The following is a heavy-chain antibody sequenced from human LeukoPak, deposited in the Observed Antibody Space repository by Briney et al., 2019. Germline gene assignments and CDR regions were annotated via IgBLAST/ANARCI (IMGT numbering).Heavy chain of an antibody. CDR3: VKRSVVIRVILVGFHKEAYYFDS. J-gene: IGHJ4*02. CDR1: GITLRNYC. D-gene: IGHD3-22*01. V-gene: IGHV3-23*01. CDR2: ISDSGGST. Sequence: GGSLRLSCAVSGITLRNYCMSWVRQAPGKGLEWVAGISDSGGSTNYADSVKGRFTISRDNPKNALYLQMNSLRAEDTAVYFCVKRSVVIRVILVGFHKEAYYFDSWGQGALVTVSS.